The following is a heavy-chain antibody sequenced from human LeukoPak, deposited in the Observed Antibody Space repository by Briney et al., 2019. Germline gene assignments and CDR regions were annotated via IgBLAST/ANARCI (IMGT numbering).Heavy chain of an antibody. J-gene: IGHJ6*02. D-gene: IGHD3-10*01. CDR2: NFFHDGTT. V-gene: IGHV1-46*02. CDR1: GYSFNSHH. CDR3: ARDSGNYHYDMDV. Sequence: ASVKVSCKTSGYSFNSHHVHWVRQAPGQGLEWMGINFFHDGTTSNTQKFPGRLTMTRDSSTSTVYMELSSLRSEDTAVYYCARDSGNYHYDMDVWGQGTTVIVSS.